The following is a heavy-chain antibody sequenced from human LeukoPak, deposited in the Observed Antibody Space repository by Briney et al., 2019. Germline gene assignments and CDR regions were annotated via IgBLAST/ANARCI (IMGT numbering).Heavy chain of an antibody. D-gene: IGHD1-7*01. CDR2: INPSNGGT. V-gene: IGHV1-46*01. CDR3: AKTSDSSITGTFDY. CDR1: GYTFTSYY. Sequence: ASVKVSCKASGYTFTSYYIHWVRQAPGQGLEWMGVINPSNGGTSYAQMFQGRVTMTRDTSTSTVYMELSSLRAEDTAVYYCAKTSDSSITGTFDYWGQGALVTVSS. J-gene: IGHJ4*02.